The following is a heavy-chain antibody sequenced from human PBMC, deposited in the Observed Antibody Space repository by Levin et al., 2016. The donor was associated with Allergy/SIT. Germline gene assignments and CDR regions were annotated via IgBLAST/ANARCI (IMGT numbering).Heavy chain of an antibody. CDR1: GDTFSSYA. D-gene: IGHD1-1*01. CDR3: ARRFSPYWNPGNGMDV. Sequence: SVKVSCKASGDTFSSYAINWVRHGPGKGLEWMGGIIPIFDGADYAQRFQGRVTITADESTNTVYMELSSLRAEDTAVYYCARRFSPYWNPGNGMDVWGQGTTVTVSS. J-gene: IGHJ6*02. V-gene: IGHV1-69*13. CDR2: IIPIFDGA.